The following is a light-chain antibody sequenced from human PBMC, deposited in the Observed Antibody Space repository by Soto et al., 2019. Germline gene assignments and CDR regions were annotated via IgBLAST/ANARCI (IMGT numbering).Light chain of an antibody. CDR1: QSVSRNS. CDR3: QQYGTSPQT. Sequence: EIVLTQSPATLPLSPGERATLSCGVSQSVSRNSLAWYQQKPGLAPSLLIYDASARATGIPDRFSGSGSGTDFTLTISRLEPEDFAVYFCQQYGTSPQTFGQGTRLEI. CDR2: DAS. J-gene: IGKJ5*01. V-gene: IGKV3D-20*01.